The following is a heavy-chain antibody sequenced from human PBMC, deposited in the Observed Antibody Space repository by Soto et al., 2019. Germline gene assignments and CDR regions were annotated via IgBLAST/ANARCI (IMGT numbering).Heavy chain of an antibody. CDR1: GFTFSSYS. CDR2: ISSSSSYI. V-gene: IGHV3-21*01. D-gene: IGHD2-15*01. Sequence: GGSLRLSCAASGFTFSSYSMNWVRQAPGKGLEWVSSISSSSSYIYYADSVKGRFTISRDNAKNSLYLQMNSLRAEDTAVYYCARDRYLPRAYCSGGSCMGVADYWGQGTLVTVSS. J-gene: IGHJ4*02. CDR3: ARDRYLPRAYCSGGSCMGVADY.